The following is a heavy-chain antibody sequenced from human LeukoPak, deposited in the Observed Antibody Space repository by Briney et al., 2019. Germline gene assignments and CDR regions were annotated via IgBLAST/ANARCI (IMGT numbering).Heavy chain of an antibody. Sequence: PGGSLRLSCAASGFAFSSYAMTWVPQAPGKGLEWVSAITGRGGNTYYPDSVKGRFTISRDNSKNTLYLQMNSLRAEDTAVYYCAKLIPPVDCSSTSCYGFDYWGQGTLVTVSS. CDR3: AKLIPPVDCSSTSCYGFDY. CDR1: GFAFSSYA. D-gene: IGHD2-2*01. V-gene: IGHV3-23*01. CDR2: ITGRGGNT. J-gene: IGHJ4*02.